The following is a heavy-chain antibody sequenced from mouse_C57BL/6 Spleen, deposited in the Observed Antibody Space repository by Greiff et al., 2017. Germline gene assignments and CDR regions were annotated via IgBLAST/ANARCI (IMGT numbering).Heavy chain of an antibody. Sequence: EVQLQQSGPELVKPGASVKISCKASGYSFTGYYMNWVKQSPEKSLEWIGEINPSTGGTTYNQKFKAKATLTVDKSSSTAYMQLKSLTSEDSAVYYCARYGYYGAPDYWGQGTTLTVSS. D-gene: IGHD1-1*01. CDR1: GYSFTGYY. V-gene: IGHV1-42*01. CDR3: ARYGYYGAPDY. J-gene: IGHJ2*01. CDR2: INPSTGGT.